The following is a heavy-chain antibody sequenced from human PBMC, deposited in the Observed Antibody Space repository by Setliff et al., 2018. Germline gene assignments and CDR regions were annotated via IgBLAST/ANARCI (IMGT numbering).Heavy chain of an antibody. D-gene: IGHD2-2*03. CDR1: GFTVSSNY. V-gene: IGHV3-66*02. CDR3: ARDDRGYCSSTSCYYAFDI. Sequence: GGSLRLSCAASGFTVSSNYMSWVRQAPGEGLEWVSVIYSGGSTYYADSVKGRFTISRDNSKNTLYLQMNSLRAEDTAVYYCARDDRGYCSSTSCYYAFDIWGQGTMVTVSS. CDR2: IYSGGST. J-gene: IGHJ3*02.